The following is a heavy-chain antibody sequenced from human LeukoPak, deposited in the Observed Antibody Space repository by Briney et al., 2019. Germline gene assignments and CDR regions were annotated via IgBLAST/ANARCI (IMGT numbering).Heavy chain of an antibody. CDR1: GFTVSSNY. V-gene: IGHV3-53*01. Sequence: GGSLRLSCAASGFTVSSNYMSWVRQAPGKGLEWVSVIYSGGSTYYADSVKGRFTISRDTSKNTLYLQMNSLRAEDTAVYYCARVQSRWFGELLGYYFDYWGQGTLVTVSS. J-gene: IGHJ4*02. D-gene: IGHD3-10*01. CDR2: IYSGGST. CDR3: ARVQSRWFGELLGYYFDY.